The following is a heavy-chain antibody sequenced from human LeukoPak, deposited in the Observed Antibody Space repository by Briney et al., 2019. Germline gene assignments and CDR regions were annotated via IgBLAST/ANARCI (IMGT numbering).Heavy chain of an antibody. CDR3: ARADYDFWSGPIGGFDY. V-gene: IGHV3-48*03. J-gene: IGHJ4*02. D-gene: IGHD3-3*01. CDR2: ISSSGITI. Sequence: GGSLRLPCAASGFTFSSYEMNWGRQAPGKGLEWVSYISSSGITIYYADSVKGRFTISRDNATNSLYLQMNSLRAEDTAVYYCARADYDFWSGPIGGFDYWGQGTLVTVSS. CDR1: GFTFSSYE.